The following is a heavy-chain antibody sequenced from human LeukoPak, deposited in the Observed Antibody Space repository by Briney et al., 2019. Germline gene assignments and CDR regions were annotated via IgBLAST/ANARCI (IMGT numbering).Heavy chain of an antibody. CDR3: AKLMGYDSWSGYRFDY. J-gene: IGHJ4*02. Sequence: GRSLRLSCAASGFTFSSYAMSWVRQAPGKGLEWVSAISGSGGSTYYADSVKGRFTISRDNSKNTLYLQMNSLRAEDTAVYYCAKLMGYDSWSGYRFDYWGQGTLVTVSS. D-gene: IGHD3-3*01. CDR1: GFTFSSYA. CDR2: ISGSGGST. V-gene: IGHV3-23*01.